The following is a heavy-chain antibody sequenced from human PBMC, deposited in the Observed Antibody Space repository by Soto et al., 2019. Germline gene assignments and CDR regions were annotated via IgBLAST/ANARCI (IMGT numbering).Heavy chain of an antibody. D-gene: IGHD3-10*01. J-gene: IGHJ4*02. CDR2: ISGSGGST. Sequence: PGGSLRLSCAASGFTFSSYAMSWVRQAPGKGLEWVSAISGSGGSTYYADSVKGRFTISRDNSKNTLYLQMNSLRAEDTAVYYCAKDPKGNMVAVRLFFDYWGQGTLVIVSS. CDR1: GFTFSSYA. CDR3: AKDPKGNMVAVRLFFDY. V-gene: IGHV3-23*01.